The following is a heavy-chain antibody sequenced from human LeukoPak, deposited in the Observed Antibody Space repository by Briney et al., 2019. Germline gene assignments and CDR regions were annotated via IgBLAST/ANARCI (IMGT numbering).Heavy chain of an antibody. CDR1: GGTISSYY. V-gene: IGHV4-59*01. Sequence: KPSETLSLTCTVSGGTISSYYWSWIRQAPGKGLEWIGYIYYSGSTNYNPSLKSRVTISVGTSKNQFSLKLNSVTAADTAVYYCARGGGWNYFDYWGQGTLVTVSS. J-gene: IGHJ4*02. D-gene: IGHD6-19*01. CDR3: ARGGGWNYFDY. CDR2: IYYSGST.